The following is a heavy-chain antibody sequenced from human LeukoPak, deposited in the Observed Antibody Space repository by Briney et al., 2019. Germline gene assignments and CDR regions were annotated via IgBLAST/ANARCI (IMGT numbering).Heavy chain of an antibody. CDR1: GFTFSSHG. Sequence: GGSLRLSCAASGFTFSSHGMSWVRQAPGKGLEWVSTISGSGDNTYYADSVKGRFTISRDNSKNTLYLQMNSLRAEDTAVYYCARVTYGSGTYGTFDYWGQGTLVTVSS. V-gene: IGHV3-23*01. J-gene: IGHJ4*02. CDR3: ARVTYGSGTYGTFDY. CDR2: ISGSGDNT. D-gene: IGHD3-10*01.